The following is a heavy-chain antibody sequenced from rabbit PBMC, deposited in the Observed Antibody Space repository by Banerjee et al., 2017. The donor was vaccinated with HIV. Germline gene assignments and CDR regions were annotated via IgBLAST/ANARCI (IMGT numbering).Heavy chain of an antibody. V-gene: IGHV1S45*01. CDR1: GFSFSSSYW. CDR2: IYTSSGST. Sequence: QEQLVESGGGLVKPGASLTLTCTASGFSFSSSYWICWVRQAPGKGLEWIACIYTSSGSTYYASWAKGRFTISKTSSTTVTLQMTSLTAADTATYFCARDLPISGGYSFDLWGQGTLVTVS. D-gene: IGHD1-1*01. CDR3: ARDLPISGGYSFDL. J-gene: IGHJ4*01.